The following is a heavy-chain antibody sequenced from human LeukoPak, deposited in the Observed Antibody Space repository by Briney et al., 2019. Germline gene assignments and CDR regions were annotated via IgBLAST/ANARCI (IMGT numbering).Heavy chain of an antibody. D-gene: IGHD2-15*01. CDR3: IRGGCSGGSCKFDP. V-gene: IGHV1-8*01. J-gene: IGHJ5*02. CDR2: INPNTGYS. CDR1: GYTFTSYD. Sequence: ASVKVSCKASGYTFTSYDINWVRQVTGQGLKWMGWINPNTGYSASAEKFQGRVTMTRDTSITTAYMELSSLRSEDTAVYYCIRGGCSGGSCKFDPWGQGTLVTVSS.